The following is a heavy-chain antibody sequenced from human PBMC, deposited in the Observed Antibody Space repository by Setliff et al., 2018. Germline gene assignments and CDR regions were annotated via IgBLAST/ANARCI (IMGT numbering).Heavy chain of an antibody. D-gene: IGHD6-13*01. CDR1: GYSFPSYW. V-gene: IGHV5-51*01. CDR2: VYPGDSET. Sequence: PGESLKISCKASGYSFPSYWIGWVRQMPGKGLEWMGSVYPGDSETRYSPSFQGQVTISADKSIGTAYLQWSSLKASDTAIYYCGRSPGLAEGGSWFAPWGQGTLVTVSS. J-gene: IGHJ5*02. CDR3: GRSPGLAEGGSWFAP.